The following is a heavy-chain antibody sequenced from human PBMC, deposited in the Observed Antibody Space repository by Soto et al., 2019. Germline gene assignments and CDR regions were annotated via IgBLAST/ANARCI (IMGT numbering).Heavy chain of an antibody. J-gene: IGHJ5*02. V-gene: IGHV1-69*01. CDR1: GGTXRSYA. CDR3: ARDPLGYCSSTSCYTSNWFDP. Sequence: VSCKASGGTXRSYAISWVRQAPGQGLEWMGWIIPIFGTANYAQKFQGRVTITADESTSTAYMDLSSLRSEDTAVYSCARDPLGYCSSTSCYTSNWFDPWGQGNLLTVS. D-gene: IGHD2-2*02. CDR2: IIPIFGTA.